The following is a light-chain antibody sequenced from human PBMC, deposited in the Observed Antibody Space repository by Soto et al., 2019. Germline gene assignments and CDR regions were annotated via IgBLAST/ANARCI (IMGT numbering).Light chain of an antibody. Sequence: EIVMPQSPATLSLSPGERATLSCRASQSVSSTYLAWCQQKPGQAPRLLIYGASTRATGIPDRFSGTGSGTDFTLTISRLEPEDFAVYYCQHFGDSPITFGQGTRLEIK. CDR3: QHFGDSPIT. CDR2: GAS. J-gene: IGKJ5*01. V-gene: IGKV3-20*01. CDR1: QSVSSTY.